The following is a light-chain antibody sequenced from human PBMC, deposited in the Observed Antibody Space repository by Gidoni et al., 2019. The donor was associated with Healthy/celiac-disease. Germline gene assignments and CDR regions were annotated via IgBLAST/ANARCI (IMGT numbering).Light chain of an antibody. CDR2: GAS. V-gene: IGKV3-20*01. J-gene: IGKJ2*01. CDR1: QSVSSSY. Sequence: EIVLPQSPCPLSLSPGERATLSCRASQSVSSSYLAWYQQKPGQAPRLLIYGASSRATGIPDRFSGSGSGTDFTLTISRLETEDCAVYYCQKYGSYHLYTCGQGTKLEIK. CDR3: QKYGSYHLYT.